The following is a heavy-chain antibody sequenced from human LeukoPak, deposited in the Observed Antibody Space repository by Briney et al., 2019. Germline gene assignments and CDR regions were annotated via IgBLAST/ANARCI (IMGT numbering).Heavy chain of an antibody. Sequence: SDTLSLACTVSGGSIRGYYWSWIRQSPGKGLEWIGYISDSGRTTYNPTFDSRVTISLDPSKNHFSLNLNSVTAADTATYYCSRESRAFCPFGYWGQGTLVIVPS. D-gene: IGHD2-2*01. J-gene: IGHJ4*02. CDR1: GGSIRGYY. CDR3: SRESRAFCPFGY. CDR2: ISDSGRT. V-gene: IGHV4-59*12.